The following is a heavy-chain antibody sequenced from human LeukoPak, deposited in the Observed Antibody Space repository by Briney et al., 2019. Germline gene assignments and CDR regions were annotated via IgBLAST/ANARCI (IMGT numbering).Heavy chain of an antibody. Sequence: SETLSLTCTVSGGSISSYYWSWIRRPPGKGLEWIGYIYYRGSTNYNPSLKSRVTISVDTSKNQFSLKLSSVTAADTAVYYCARTGYDLSWYYYYYMDVWGKGTTVTVSS. D-gene: IGHD5-12*01. V-gene: IGHV4-59*01. CDR2: IYYRGST. CDR1: GGSISSYY. J-gene: IGHJ6*03. CDR3: ARTGYDLSWYYYYYMDV.